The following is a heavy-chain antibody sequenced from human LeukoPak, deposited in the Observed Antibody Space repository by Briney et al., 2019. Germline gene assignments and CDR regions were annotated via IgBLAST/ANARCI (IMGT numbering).Heavy chain of an antibody. D-gene: IGHD3-22*01. J-gene: IGHJ3*02. CDR2: ISSSGSTI. CDR3: ARSHRSSGYYGDAFDI. V-gene: IGHV3-48*01. Sequence: GGSLRLSCASSGFTFSSYSMNWVRQAPGKGLEWVTYISSSGSTIYYADSVKGRFTISRDNAKNSLYLQMNSLRAEDTAVYYCARSHRSSGYYGDAFDIWGQGTIVTVSS. CDR1: GFTFSSYS.